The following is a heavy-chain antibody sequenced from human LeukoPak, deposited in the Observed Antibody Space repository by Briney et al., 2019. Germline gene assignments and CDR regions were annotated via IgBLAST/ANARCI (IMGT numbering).Heavy chain of an antibody. J-gene: IGHJ6*03. CDR3: ARGFDFWGYYYYYMDV. CDR2: INHSGST. V-gene: IGHV4-34*01. CDR1: GGSFSGYY. D-gene: IGHD3-3*01. Sequence: SSETLSLTCAVYGGSFSGYYWSWIRQPPGKGLEWIGEINHSGSTNCNPSLKSRVTISVDTSKNQFSLKLSSVTAADTAVYYCARGFDFWGYYYYYMDVWGKGTTVTVSS.